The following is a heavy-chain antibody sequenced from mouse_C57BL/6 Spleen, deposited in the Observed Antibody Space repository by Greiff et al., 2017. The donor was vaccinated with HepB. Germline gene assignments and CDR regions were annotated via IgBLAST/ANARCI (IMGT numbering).Heavy chain of an antibody. Sequence: VQLQQSGPELVKPGASVKISCKASGYAFSSSWMNWVKQRPGKGLEWIGRIYPGDGDTNYNGKFKGKATLTADKSSSTAYMQLSSLTSEDSAVYFCARDYDYDPWFAYWGQGTLVTVSA. CDR3: ARDYDYDPWFAY. J-gene: IGHJ3*01. D-gene: IGHD2-4*01. CDR1: GYAFSSSW. CDR2: IYPGDGDT. V-gene: IGHV1-82*01.